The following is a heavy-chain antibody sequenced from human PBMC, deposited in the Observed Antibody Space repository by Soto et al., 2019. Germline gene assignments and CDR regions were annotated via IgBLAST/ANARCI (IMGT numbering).Heavy chain of an antibody. CDR3: ARAAMGGSSWPFDY. Sequence: TLSRTCAVSGGSIISSNWCSWVRHPPGKGLEWIGEIYHSGSTNYNPSLKSRVTISVDKSKNQFSLKLSSVTAADTAVYYCARAAMGGSSWPFDYWGQGTLVTVSS. J-gene: IGHJ4*02. CDR2: IYHSGST. D-gene: IGHD6-13*01. V-gene: IGHV4-4*02. CDR1: GGSIISSNW.